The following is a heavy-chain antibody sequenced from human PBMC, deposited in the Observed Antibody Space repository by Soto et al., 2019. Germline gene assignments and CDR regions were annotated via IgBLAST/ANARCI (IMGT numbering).Heavy chain of an antibody. D-gene: IGHD2-2*02. Sequence: SVKGSCKASGGTFSSYAISWVRQAPGQGLEWMGGIMPIFGTANYAQKFQGRVTITADESTSKAYMELSSLRSEDTAVYYCARGTHQRYTKQYSYYGMHVLGQATTVTVSS. CDR3: ARGTHQRYTKQYSYYGMHV. V-gene: IGHV1-69*13. CDR1: GGTFSSYA. CDR2: IMPIFGTA. J-gene: IGHJ6*01.